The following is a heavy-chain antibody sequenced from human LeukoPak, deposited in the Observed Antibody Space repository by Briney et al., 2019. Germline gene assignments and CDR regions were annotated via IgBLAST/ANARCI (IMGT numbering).Heavy chain of an antibody. J-gene: IGHJ6*03. D-gene: IGHD6-13*01. Sequence: ASVKVSCKASGVSFRDYTINWVRQAPGQGLEWMGAIIPISGTTNYAQRLQGRVTLTMDDSATTAFMEMSSLRSEDTAVYYCASRFTARQLVPADYYHMDVWGKGTTVFASS. CDR2: IIPISGTT. CDR3: ASRFTARQLVPADYYHMDV. CDR1: GVSFRDYT. V-gene: IGHV1-69*05.